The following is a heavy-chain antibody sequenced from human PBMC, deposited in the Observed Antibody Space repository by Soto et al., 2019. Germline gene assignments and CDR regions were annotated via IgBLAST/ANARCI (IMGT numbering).Heavy chain of an antibody. D-gene: IGHD4-17*01. V-gene: IGHV4-34*01. Sequence: SETLSLTCTVYGESFSGYFWTWIRQPPGKGLEWIGEINQSGSTNYNPSLKSRVTISVDRSKNQFSLKLSSVTAADTAVYYCARSMTTVVTLDYWGQGTLVTVSS. CDR2: INQSGST. CDR1: GESFSGYF. CDR3: ARSMTTVVTLDY. J-gene: IGHJ4*02.